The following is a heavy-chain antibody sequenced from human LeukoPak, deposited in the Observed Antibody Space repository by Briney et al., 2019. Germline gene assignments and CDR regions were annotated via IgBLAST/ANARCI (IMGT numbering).Heavy chain of an antibody. J-gene: IGHJ4*02. CDR1: GGSITRGTNY. D-gene: IGHD1-1*01. Sequence: SETLSLTCTVSGGSITRGTNYWGWIRQPPGEGLEWIGSIYYSGTTYYNPSLKSRVTISIDTSKNQVSLKLSSVTAADTAVYYCARVGLLERPRAPDYWGQGTLVTVSS. CDR3: ARVGLLERPRAPDY. CDR2: IYYSGTT. V-gene: IGHV4-39*01.